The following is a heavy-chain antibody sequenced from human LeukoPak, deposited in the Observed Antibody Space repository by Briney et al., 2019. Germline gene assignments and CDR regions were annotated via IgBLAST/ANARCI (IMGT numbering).Heavy chain of an antibody. V-gene: IGHV1-46*01. D-gene: IGHD3-10*01. CDR1: GYTFTSYY. Sequence: ASVKVSCKASGYTFTSYYTHWVRQAPGQGLEWMGIINPSGGSTNYAQKFQGRVTMTRDTSTSTVYMELSGLTSEDTGVYYCARDLRSGSVRFDYWGQGTLVTVSS. J-gene: IGHJ4*02. CDR2: INPSGGST. CDR3: ARDLRSGSVRFDY.